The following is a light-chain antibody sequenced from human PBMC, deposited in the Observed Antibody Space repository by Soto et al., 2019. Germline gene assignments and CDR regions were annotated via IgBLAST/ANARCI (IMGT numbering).Light chain of an antibody. V-gene: IGLV1-44*01. CDR3: SAWDDSLKAWM. J-gene: IGLJ7*01. Sequence: QSVLTQPPSVSGSPGQRVSISCSGGSSNIGSETVNWYQHLPGAAPKLLIYFNNQRPSGVPDRFSGSKSGTSASLAISGLQSGDEADYYCSAWDDSLKAWMFGGGTQLTVL. CDR1: SSNIGSET. CDR2: FNN.